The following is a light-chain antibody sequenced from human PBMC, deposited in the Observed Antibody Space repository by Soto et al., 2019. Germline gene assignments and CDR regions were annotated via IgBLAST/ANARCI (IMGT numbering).Light chain of an antibody. J-gene: IGKJ5*01. V-gene: IGKV1-9*01. CDR3: QQLNSYPIT. CDR1: QGISSY. CDR2: VAS. Sequence: DIQLTQSPSFLSASVGDRVTITCRASQGISSYLAWYQQKPGKAPKLLIYVASTLQSGVPSRFSGSGSGTELTPTISSLQPEDFATYYCQQLNSYPITFGQGTRLEMK.